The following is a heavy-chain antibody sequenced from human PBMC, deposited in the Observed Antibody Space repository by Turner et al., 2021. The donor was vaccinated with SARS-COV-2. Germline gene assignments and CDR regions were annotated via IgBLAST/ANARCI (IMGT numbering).Heavy chain of an antibody. Sequence: EVQLVESGGGLIQPGGSLRLSCAASGFPVSSNYMSWVRQAPGKGLEWVSVIYSGGSTFYADSVKGRFTISRDNSKNTLYLQMNSLRAEDTAVYYCARDLGGLRFDYWGQGTLVTVSS. CDR3: ARDLGGLRFDY. D-gene: IGHD2-15*01. V-gene: IGHV3-53*01. CDR1: GFPVSSNY. CDR2: IYSGGST. J-gene: IGHJ4*02.